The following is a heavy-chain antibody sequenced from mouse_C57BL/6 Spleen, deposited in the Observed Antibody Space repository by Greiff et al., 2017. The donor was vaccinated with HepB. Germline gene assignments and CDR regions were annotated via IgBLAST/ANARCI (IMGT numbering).Heavy chain of an antibody. V-gene: IGHV1-85*01. J-gene: IGHJ3*01. CDR1: GYTFTSYD. Sequence: VQLQQSGPELVKPGASVKLSCKASGYTFTSYDINWVKQRPGQGLEWIGWIYPRDGSTKYNEKFKGKATLTVDTSSSTAYMERHSLTSEDSAVYFCARSTMVKGSWFAYWGQGTLVTVSA. CDR2: IYPRDGST. D-gene: IGHD2-2*01. CDR3: ARSTMVKGSWFAY.